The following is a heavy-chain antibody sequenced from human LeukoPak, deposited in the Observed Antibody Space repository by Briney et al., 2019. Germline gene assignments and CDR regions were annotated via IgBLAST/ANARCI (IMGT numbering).Heavy chain of an antibody. Sequence: KPSETLSLTCTVSGGSVSSTNYYWNWIRQPPGKGLEWIAYVYFTGSTNYNPSLKGRVTISVDTSKNQFSLQLTSVTAADTAVYYCARVLDRRYFDYWGQGALVTVSS. CDR2: VYFTGST. D-gene: IGHD1-1*01. CDR3: ARVLDRRYFDY. V-gene: IGHV4-61*01. J-gene: IGHJ4*02. CDR1: GGSVSSTNYY.